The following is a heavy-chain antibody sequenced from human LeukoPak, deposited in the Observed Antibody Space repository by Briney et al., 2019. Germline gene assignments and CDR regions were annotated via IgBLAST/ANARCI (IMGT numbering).Heavy chain of an antibody. D-gene: IGHD5-24*01. CDR3: ARLGRYDGYTHDY. Sequence: SETLSLTCTVSGASISATYWSWVRQPPGKGLEWIAYIYYGMTTDYNPSLKSRAAISLDTSKNQISLELRSVTAADTAVYFCARLGRYDGYTHDYWGQGTLVAVSS. J-gene: IGHJ4*02. CDR1: GASISATY. V-gene: IGHV4-59*08. CDR2: IYYGMTT.